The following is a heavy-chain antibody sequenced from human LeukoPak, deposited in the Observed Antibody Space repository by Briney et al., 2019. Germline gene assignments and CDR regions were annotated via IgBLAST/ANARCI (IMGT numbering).Heavy chain of an antibody. D-gene: IGHD7-27*01. CDR2: IYSSGSP. CDR3: ARDGSNWGSAYYYMDV. CDR1: GGSISTYY. J-gene: IGHJ6*03. Sequence: SETLSLTCTVSGGSISTYYWSWIRQPPGKGLEWIGYIYSSGSPDYNPSLKSRVTISVDTSKDQFSLKLSSVTAADTAVYYCARDGSNWGSAYYYMDVWGKGTTVTVPS. V-gene: IGHV4-59*12.